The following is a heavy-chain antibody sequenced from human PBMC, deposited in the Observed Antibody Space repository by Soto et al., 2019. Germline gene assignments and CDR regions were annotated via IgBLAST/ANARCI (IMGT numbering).Heavy chain of an antibody. CDR3: TRTRSYDFWSGYSTGNYYYMDV. J-gene: IGHJ6*03. Sequence: EVQLVESGGGLVQPGGSLKLSCAASGVTFSGSAMHWVRQASGKGLEWVGRIRSKANSYATAYAASGKGRFTISRDDSKHTAYLQMNSLKTEDTAVYYCTRTRSYDFWSGYSTGNYYYMDVWGKGTTVTVSS. V-gene: IGHV3-73*01. CDR1: GVTFSGSA. D-gene: IGHD3-3*01. CDR2: IRSKANSYAT.